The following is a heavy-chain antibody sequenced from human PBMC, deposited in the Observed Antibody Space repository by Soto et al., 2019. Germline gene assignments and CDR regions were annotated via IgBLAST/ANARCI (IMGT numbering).Heavy chain of an antibody. CDR3: ARGGSLQVPLRTVTWIADP. Sequence: EVQLVESGGGLVQPGGSLRLSCAASGFTFSSYWMSWVRQAPGKGLEWVANIKQDGSEKYYVDPVKGRFTISRDNAKNSLYLQRNSLRAEDTAVYYCARGGSLQVPLRTVTWIADPWGQGTLVTVSS. CDR1: GFTFSSYW. D-gene: IGHD2-21*01. J-gene: IGHJ5*02. V-gene: IGHV3-7*03. CDR2: IKQDGSEK.